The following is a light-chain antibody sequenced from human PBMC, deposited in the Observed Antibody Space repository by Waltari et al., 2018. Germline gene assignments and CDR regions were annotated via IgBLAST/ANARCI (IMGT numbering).Light chain of an antibody. CDR2: AAS. CDR3: QQANNFPLN. J-gene: IGKJ4*01. Sequence: DIQMTQSPSSVSASVGDRVTITCRASQGIFSGLAWYQQKPGQAPNLLIYAASNLQSGGPSRFSGSGSGTDFTLTISSLQPEDFATYYCQQANNFPLNFGGGTKVEIK. V-gene: IGKV1-12*01. CDR1: QGIFSG.